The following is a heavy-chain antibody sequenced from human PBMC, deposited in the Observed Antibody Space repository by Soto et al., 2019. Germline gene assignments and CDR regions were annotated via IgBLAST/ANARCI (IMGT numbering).Heavy chain of an antibody. J-gene: IGHJ5*02. CDR1: GGSFSGYY. Sequence: SETLSLTCAVYGGSFSGYYWSWIRQPPGKGLEWIGEINHSGSTNYNPSLKSRVTISVDTSKKQFSLKLTSVTAADTAVYYCARDRDPYSSSSSRWFDPWGQGALVTVSS. V-gene: IGHV4-34*01. CDR2: INHSGST. CDR3: ARDRDPYSSSSSRWFDP. D-gene: IGHD6-6*01.